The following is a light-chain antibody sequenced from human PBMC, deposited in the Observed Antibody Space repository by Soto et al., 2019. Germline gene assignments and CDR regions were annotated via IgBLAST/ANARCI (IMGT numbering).Light chain of an antibody. Sequence: IQLTQSPSTLSASVGDRVTISCRASQSVNNWLAWYQQKPGKAPKLLIYDVSSLESGVPSRFSGSGSGTEFTLTISSLQPEDFATYYCQQYDSYPWTFGQGTKVDIK. CDR1: QSVNNW. V-gene: IGKV1-5*01. CDR2: DVS. CDR3: QQYDSYPWT. J-gene: IGKJ1*01.